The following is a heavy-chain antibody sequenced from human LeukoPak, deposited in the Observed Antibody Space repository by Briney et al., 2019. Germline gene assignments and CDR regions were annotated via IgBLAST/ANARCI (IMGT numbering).Heavy chain of an antibody. CDR2: IRNKANSYAT. D-gene: IGHD4-17*01. CDR3: TRVDYGDNTGDY. Sequence: GGSLRLSCAASGFTFSGSAMRWVRQASGKGLEWVGRIRNKANSYATAYAASVEGRFTISRDDSRNTAYLQMNSLKTEDTAVYYCTRVDYGDNTGDYWGQGTLVTVSS. CDR1: GFTFSGSA. J-gene: IGHJ4*02. V-gene: IGHV3-73*01.